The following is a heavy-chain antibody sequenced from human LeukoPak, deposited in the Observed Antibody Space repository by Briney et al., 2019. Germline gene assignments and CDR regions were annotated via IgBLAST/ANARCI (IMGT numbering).Heavy chain of an antibody. CDR2: IHPTDGST. J-gene: IGHJ4*02. D-gene: IGHD3-10*01. CDR3: ARANGGGLDY. CDR1: VYTFRPYY. V-gene: IGHV1-46*01. Sequence: ASVKVSCKTSVYTFRPYYMLWVRQAPGHGLEGLGIIHPTDGSTSYTQKLQGRVTRTRDTATGTVYLELRSLRSEDPAVYWCARANGGGLDYWGQGTRITVSA.